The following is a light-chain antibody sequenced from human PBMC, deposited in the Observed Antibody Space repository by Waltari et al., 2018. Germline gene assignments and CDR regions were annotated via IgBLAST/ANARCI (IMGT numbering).Light chain of an antibody. CDR1: SSDVCGYTY. V-gene: IGLV2-14*01. J-gene: IGLJ3*02. Sequence: QSALTQPASVSGSPGQSLTISCRGTSSDVCGYTYAPWYQQYPGKAPTLMIYAVITPPSGVSSRFSGSKSGNTASLTISGLQTEDEADYYCSSYTTSSTLVFGGGTKLTVL. CDR3: SSYTTSSTLV. CDR2: AVI.